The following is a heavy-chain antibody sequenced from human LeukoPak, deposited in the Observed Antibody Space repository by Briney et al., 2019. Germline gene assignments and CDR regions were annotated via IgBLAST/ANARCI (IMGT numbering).Heavy chain of an antibody. Sequence: ETLSLTCTVSGGSISSYYWSWIRQPPGKGLEWIGYIYYSGSTNYNPSLKSRVTISVDTSKNQFSLKLSSVTAADTAVYYCARTGGLKRLYYYDSSGPSWFDPWGQGTLVTVSS. V-gene: IGHV4-59*01. D-gene: IGHD3-22*01. CDR1: GGSISSYY. CDR2: IYYSGST. CDR3: ARTGGLKRLYYYDSSGPSWFDP. J-gene: IGHJ5*02.